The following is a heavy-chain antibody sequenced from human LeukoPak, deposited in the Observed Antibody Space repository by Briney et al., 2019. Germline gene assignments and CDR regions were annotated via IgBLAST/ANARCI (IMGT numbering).Heavy chain of an antibody. CDR2: IYYSGST. V-gene: IGHV4-38-2*01. D-gene: IGHD2-2*01. J-gene: IGHJ4*02. CDR3: RCTSHRDYFDY. CDR1: GFTFSSYA. Sequence: GSLRLSCAASGFTFSSYAMSWVRQTPGKGLEWIGSIYYSGSTYYNASLKSRVTISVDTSKNQFSLQLTSVTVADTAVYYCRCTSHRDYFDYWGQGTLVTVSS.